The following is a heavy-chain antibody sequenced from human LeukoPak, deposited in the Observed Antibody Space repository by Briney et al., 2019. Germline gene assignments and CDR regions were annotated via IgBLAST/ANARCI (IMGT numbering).Heavy chain of an antibody. CDR2: IYYSGST. Sequence: SETLSLTCTVSGGSIRNYYWSWIRQPPGKGLEWIGYIYYSGSTNYNPSLKSRVTISVDTSKNQFSLKLSSVTAADTAVYYCAREGRGVSVGMDVWGQGTTVTVSS. CDR3: AREGRGVSVGMDV. J-gene: IGHJ6*02. CDR1: GGSIRNYY. D-gene: IGHD2-8*01. V-gene: IGHV4-59*01.